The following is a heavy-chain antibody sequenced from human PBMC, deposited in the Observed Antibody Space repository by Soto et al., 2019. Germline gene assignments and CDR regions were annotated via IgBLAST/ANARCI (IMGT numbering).Heavy chain of an antibody. V-gene: IGHV3-48*02. Sequence: EVQLVESGGGLVQPGGSLRLSCAASGFTFSSYSMNWVRQAPGKGLEWVSYISSSSSTIYYADSVKGRFTISRDNAKNYPYLQMNSLRDEHTAVYYCASESDYGVLNYYYYGMDVWGQGTTVTVSS. CDR2: ISSSSSTI. CDR1: GFTFSSYS. CDR3: ASESDYGVLNYYYYGMDV. J-gene: IGHJ6*02. D-gene: IGHD4-17*01.